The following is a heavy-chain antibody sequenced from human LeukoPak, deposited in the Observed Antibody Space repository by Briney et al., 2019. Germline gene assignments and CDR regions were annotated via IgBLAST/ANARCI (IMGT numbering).Heavy chain of an antibody. J-gene: IGHJ5*02. Sequence: GGSLRLSCTASGFTFSSYAMNWVRQAPGKGLEWVSGIGAGGTFTYYADSVKGRFTISRDNSRNTLYLQMNSLRADDTAVYYCAKDSVLIPAGWFDPWGQGTLVTVSS. CDR3: AKDSVLIPAGWFDP. V-gene: IGHV3-23*01. CDR2: IGAGGTFT. D-gene: IGHD2-2*01. CDR1: GFTFSSYA.